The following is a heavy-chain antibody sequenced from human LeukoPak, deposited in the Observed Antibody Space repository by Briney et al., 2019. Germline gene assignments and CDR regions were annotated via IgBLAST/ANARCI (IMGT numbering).Heavy chain of an antibody. CDR2: IITIFGTA. CDR1: GGTFSSYA. CDR3: ARDRPPGDFDRLPDAFDI. D-gene: IGHD3-9*01. V-gene: IGHV1-69*01. J-gene: IGHJ3*02. Sequence: WSSVKVSCKASGGTFSSYAISWVRQAPGQGLEWMGGIITIFGTANYEQKFQGRVTITSDESTSTAYMELSSLRSEDTAVYYCARDRPPGDFDRLPDAFDIWGQGTMVTVSS.